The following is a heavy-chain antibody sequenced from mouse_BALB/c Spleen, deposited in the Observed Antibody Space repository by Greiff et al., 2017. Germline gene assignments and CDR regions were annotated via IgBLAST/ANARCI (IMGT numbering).Heavy chain of an antibody. CDR3: TGYGNCFDY. J-gene: IGHJ2*01. V-gene: IGHV6-6*02. CDR2: IRLKSNNYAT. Sequence: EVKVEESGGGLVQPGGSMKLSCVASGFTFSNYWMNWVRQSPEKGLEWVAEIRLKSNNYATHYAESVKGRFTISRDDSKSSVYLQMNNLRAEDTGIYYCTGYGNCFDYWGQGTTLTVSS. D-gene: IGHD2-10*02. CDR1: GFTFSNYW.